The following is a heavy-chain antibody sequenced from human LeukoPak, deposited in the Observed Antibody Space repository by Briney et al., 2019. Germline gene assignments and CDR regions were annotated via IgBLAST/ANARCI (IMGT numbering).Heavy chain of an antibody. J-gene: IGHJ6*03. D-gene: IGHD5-18*01. CDR1: GGSISTSSYY. Sequence: SQTLSLTCTVSGGSISTSSYYWGWVRQPPGKGLEWIGNIFYSGSTYYSPSLKSRVTISLDTSKNQFSLKLSSVTAADTAVYYCARDRSSGYSYGYVGYYYYYMDVWGKGTTVTVSS. CDR3: ARDRSSGYSYGYVGYYYYYMDV. V-gene: IGHV4-39*07. CDR2: IFYSGST.